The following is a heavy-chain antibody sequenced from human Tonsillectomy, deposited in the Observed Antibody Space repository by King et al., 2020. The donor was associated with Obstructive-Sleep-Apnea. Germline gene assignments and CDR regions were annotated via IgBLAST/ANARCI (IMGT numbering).Heavy chain of an antibody. J-gene: IGHJ5*01. CDR3: AKEGGGSGVYWVDS. CDR1: GFTFSNYA. CDR2: INTRGTT. V-gene: IGHV3-23*04. D-gene: IGHD3-10*01. Sequence: VLLVESGGGMVQPGGSLRLSCLASGFTFSNYAISWVRQAPGKGLEWVSAINTRGTTFYAGSVRGRVTISRDNSKYTVNLQVNSLRAEDTALYYCAKEGGGSGVYWVDSWGQGTLVTVSS.